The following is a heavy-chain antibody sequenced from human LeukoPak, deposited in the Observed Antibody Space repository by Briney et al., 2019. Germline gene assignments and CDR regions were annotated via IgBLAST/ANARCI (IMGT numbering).Heavy chain of an antibody. Sequence: PETLSLTCTVSGGSISSSSYYWGWIRQPPGKGLGWIGSIYYSGSTYYNPSLKSRVTISVDTSKNQFSLKLSSVTAADTAVYYCARHRTDYYYYGMDVWGQGTTVTVSS. CDR2: IYYSGST. CDR3: ARHRTDYYYYGMDV. J-gene: IGHJ6*02. V-gene: IGHV4-39*01. CDR1: GGSISSSSYY.